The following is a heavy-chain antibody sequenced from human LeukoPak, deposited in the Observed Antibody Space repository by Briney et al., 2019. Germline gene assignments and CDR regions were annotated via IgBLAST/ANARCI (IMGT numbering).Heavy chain of an antibody. CDR1: GYTFTSYG. D-gene: IGHD3-10*01. J-gene: IGHJ4*02. CDR3: ARVGPFHYYGSGSYYYQP. V-gene: IGHV1-18*01. Sequence: ASVKVSCKASGYTFTSYGISWVRQAPGQGLEWMGWISAYNGNTNYAQKLQGRVTMTTDTSTSTAYMELRSLRSDDTAVYYCARVGPFHYYGSGSYYYQPWGQGTLVAVSS. CDR2: ISAYNGNT.